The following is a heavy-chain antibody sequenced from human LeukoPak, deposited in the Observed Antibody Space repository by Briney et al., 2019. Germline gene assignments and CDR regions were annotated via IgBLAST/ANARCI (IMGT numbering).Heavy chain of an antibody. CDR1: GYSISSGYY. J-gene: IGHJ4*02. Sequence: SETLSLTCTVSGYSISSGYYWGWIRQPPGKGLEWIGSIYHSGSTYYNPSLKSRVTISVDTSKNQFSLKLSSVTAADTAVYYCARSRSPYYFDYWGQGTLVTVSS. CDR2: IYHSGST. V-gene: IGHV4-38-2*02. CDR3: ARSRSPYYFDY.